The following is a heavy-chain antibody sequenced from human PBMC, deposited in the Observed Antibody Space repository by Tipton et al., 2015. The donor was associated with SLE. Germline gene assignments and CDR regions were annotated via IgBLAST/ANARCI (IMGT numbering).Heavy chain of an antibody. Sequence: TLSLTCTVSGVSISSYYWSWIRQPPGKGLEWIGYIYYTGSSSYNPSLKSRATMSIDTSKNQFSLKLSSVTAADTAVYYCAREPFVPAAGKARGYYYYMDVWGKGTTVTVSS. CDR3: AREPFVPAAGKARGYYYYMDV. CDR1: GVSISSYY. CDR2: IYYTGSS. D-gene: IGHD2-2*01. J-gene: IGHJ6*03. V-gene: IGHV4-59*01.